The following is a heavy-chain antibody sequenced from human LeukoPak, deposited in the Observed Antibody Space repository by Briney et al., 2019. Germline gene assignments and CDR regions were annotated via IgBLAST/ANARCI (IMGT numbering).Heavy chain of an antibody. Sequence: ASVKVSCKASGYTFTSYYMHWVRQAPGQGLEWMGIINPSGGSTSYAQKFQGRVTMTRDTSTSTVYMELSSLRSEDMAVYYCAREGFVVPAAKSYFDYWGQGTLVTVSS. D-gene: IGHD2-2*01. CDR2: INPSGGST. J-gene: IGHJ4*02. CDR1: GYTFTSYY. CDR3: AREGFVVPAAKSYFDY. V-gene: IGHV1-46*01.